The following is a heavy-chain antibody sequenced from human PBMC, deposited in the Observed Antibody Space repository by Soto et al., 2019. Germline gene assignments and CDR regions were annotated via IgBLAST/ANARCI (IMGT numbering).Heavy chain of an antibody. CDR3: AREVAGTGFWYFDL. J-gene: IGHJ2*01. CDR2: ITPAGVG. CDR1: GFTFSSHD. Sequence: EVQLVESGGGLVQPGGSLRLSCVGSGFTFSSHDIHWVRQVTGKGLEWVSAITPAGVGHYTDSVKGRFTISRENAENSVHLQMNSLRVGDTAVYYCAREVAGTGFWYFDLWGRGTLVTVSS. D-gene: IGHD6-19*01. V-gene: IGHV3-13*01.